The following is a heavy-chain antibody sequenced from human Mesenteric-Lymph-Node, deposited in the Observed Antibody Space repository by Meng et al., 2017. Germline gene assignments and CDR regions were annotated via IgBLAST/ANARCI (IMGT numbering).Heavy chain of an antibody. D-gene: IGHD3-10*01. Sequence: QLQLPVSVPGLVTPSETLSLTCTVSGGSISSNGYSWDWVRQPPGKGLEWIGAIYHSGSTSYNPSLQSRVTMFVDTSKNQFSLMLTSVTATDTAVYYCARRRGGSGRDCWGQGTLVTVSS. J-gene: IGHJ4*02. CDR2: IYHSGST. CDR3: ARRRGGSGRDC. V-gene: IGHV4-39*01. CDR1: GGSISSNGYS.